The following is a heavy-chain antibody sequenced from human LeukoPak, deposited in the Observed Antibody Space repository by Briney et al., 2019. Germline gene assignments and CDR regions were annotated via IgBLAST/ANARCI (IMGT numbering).Heavy chain of an antibody. CDR3: AKARSGPTYAFDI. CDR2: IWYDGSNK. D-gene: IGHD6-19*01. J-gene: IGHJ3*02. V-gene: IGHV3-33*06. CDR1: GFTFSSYG. Sequence: PGGSLRLSCAASGFTFSSYGMHWVRQAPGKGLEWVAVIWYDGSNKYYADSVKGRFTIPRDNSKNTLYLQMNSLRAEDTAVYYCAKARSGPTYAFDIWGQGTMVTVSS.